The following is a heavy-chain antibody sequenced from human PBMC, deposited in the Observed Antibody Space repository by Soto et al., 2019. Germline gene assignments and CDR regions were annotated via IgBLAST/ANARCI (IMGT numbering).Heavy chain of an antibody. Sequence: GGSLRLSCAAFGFKISSSSMNWVRQAPGRGLEWVAYISDSGSGGSTYYADSVKGRFTISRDNSKNTLYLQMNSLRAEDTAVYYCAKGGSPGPFDYWGQGTLVTVSS. D-gene: IGHD3-16*01. CDR1: GFKISSSS. CDR3: AKGGSPGPFDY. V-gene: IGHV3-23*01. CDR2: ISDSGSGGST. J-gene: IGHJ4*02.